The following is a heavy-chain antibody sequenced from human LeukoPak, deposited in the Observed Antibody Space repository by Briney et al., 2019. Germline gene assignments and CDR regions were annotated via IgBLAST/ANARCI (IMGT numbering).Heavy chain of an antibody. CDR2: ISWNSGSI. J-gene: IGHJ4*02. CDR3: AKVYQPLLYRYYFDY. CDR1: GFTFYDYA. V-gene: IGHV3-9*01. D-gene: IGHD2-2*02. Sequence: PGGSLRLSCAASGFTFYDYAMHWVRQATGKGLEWVSGISWNSGSIGYADSVKGRFTISRDNAKNSLYLQMNSLRAEDTALYYCAKVYQPLLYRYYFDYWGQGTLVTVSS.